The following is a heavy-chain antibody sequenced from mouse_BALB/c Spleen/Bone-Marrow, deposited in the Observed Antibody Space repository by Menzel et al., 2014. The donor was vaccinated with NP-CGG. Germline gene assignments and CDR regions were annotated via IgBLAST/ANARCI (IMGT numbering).Heavy chain of an antibody. Sequence: VQRVESGPILVQPSQSLSITCTVSGFSLTSYGVHWVRQSPGKGLEWLGVIWRGGSTDYNAAFMSRLSITKDNSKSQVFFKMNSLQADDTAIYYCAKNNKYGNYGGLDAMDYWGQGTSVTVSS. D-gene: IGHD2-10*02. J-gene: IGHJ4*01. CDR2: IWRGGST. CDR3: AKNNKYGNYGGLDAMDY. CDR1: GFSLTSYG. V-gene: IGHV2-5-1*01.